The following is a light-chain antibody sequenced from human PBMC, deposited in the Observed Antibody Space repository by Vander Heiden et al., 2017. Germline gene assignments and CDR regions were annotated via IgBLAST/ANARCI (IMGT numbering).Light chain of an antibody. Sequence: DIVITHSPLSLPVTPPEPACITCRSSQSRLDSTGYNHLHWSFEKPGRTPQLLPYLRSNRASGVPDRYNDSETGTAFTLKSSRTEVEDVRVNYCTQALQTPLTFGGGTKVXIK. CDR3: TQALQTPLT. V-gene: IGKV2-28*01. CDR1: QSRLDSTGYNH. CDR2: LRS. J-gene: IGKJ4*01.